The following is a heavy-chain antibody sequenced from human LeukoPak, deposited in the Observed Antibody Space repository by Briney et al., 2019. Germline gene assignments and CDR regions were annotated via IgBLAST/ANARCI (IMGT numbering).Heavy chain of an antibody. CDR1: GGSISSGGYY. CDR2: IYHSGST. CDR3: ARGPVVVIATLFDY. D-gene: IGHD2-21*01. J-gene: IGHJ4*02. V-gene: IGHV4-30-2*01. Sequence: KPSETLSLTCTVSGGSISSGGYYWSWIRQPPGKGLEWIGYIYHSGSTYYNPSLKSRVTISVDRSKNQFSLKLSSVTAADTAVYYCARGPVVVIATLFDYWGQGTLVTVSS.